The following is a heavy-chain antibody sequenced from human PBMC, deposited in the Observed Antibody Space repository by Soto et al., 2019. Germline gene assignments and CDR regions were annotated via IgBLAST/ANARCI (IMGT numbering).Heavy chain of an antibody. V-gene: IGHV1-18*01. CDR3: ARDRRYSGSYLLDY. CDR1: GYTFTSYG. D-gene: IGHD1-26*01. J-gene: IGHJ4*02. CDR2: ISAYNGNT. Sequence: QVQLVQSGAEVXKPGASVKVSCKASGYTFTSYGISWVRQAPGQGLEWMGWISAYNGNTNYAQKLQGRVTMTTDTSTRTASMELRSLRSDDTAVYYCARDRRYSGSYLLDYWGQGTLVTVSS.